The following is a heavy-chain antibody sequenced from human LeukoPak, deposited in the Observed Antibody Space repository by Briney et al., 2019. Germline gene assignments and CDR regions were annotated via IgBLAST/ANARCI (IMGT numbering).Heavy chain of an antibody. Sequence: SGGSLRLSCAASGFTFSSYAMHWVRQAPGKGLEWVAVISYDGSNKYYADSVKGRFTISRDNSKNTLYLRMNSLRAEDTAVYYCARVVVAATSWFDPWGQGTLVTVSS. CDR3: ARVVVAATSWFDP. CDR2: ISYDGSNK. J-gene: IGHJ5*02. V-gene: IGHV3-30-3*01. CDR1: GFTFSSYA. D-gene: IGHD2-15*01.